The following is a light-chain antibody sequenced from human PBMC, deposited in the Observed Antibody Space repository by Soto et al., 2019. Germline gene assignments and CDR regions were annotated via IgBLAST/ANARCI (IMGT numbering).Light chain of an antibody. Sequence: AIQMAQSPSSLSASVGDRVTITCRASQGIGNDVGWYQQKPGKAPKLLLYAATTLQSGVPSRFSGTSSGTDFPLTISSLQPEDFATYYCLQDHNYPLTFGGGTKVEIK. V-gene: IGKV1-6*02. J-gene: IGKJ4*01. CDR1: QGIGND. CDR3: LQDHNYPLT. CDR2: AAT.